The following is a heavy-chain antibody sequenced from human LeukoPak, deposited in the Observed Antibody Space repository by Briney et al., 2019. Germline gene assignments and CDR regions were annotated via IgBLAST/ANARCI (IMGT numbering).Heavy chain of an antibody. CDR2: MYNSGST. Sequence: SETLSLTCTVSGGSISGSYWSWIRQPPGKGLEWIAYMYNSGSTNYNPSPKSRVTISIDTSKNQFSLKLSSLTAADTAIYYCARGIESYGDYGYWGQGVLVTVSS. V-gene: IGHV4-59*01. J-gene: IGHJ4*02. D-gene: IGHD4-17*01. CDR3: ARGIESYGDYGY. CDR1: GGSISGSY.